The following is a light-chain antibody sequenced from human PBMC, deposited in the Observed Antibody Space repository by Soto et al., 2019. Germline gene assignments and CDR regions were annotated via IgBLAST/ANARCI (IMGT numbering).Light chain of an antibody. J-gene: IGKJ5*01. CDR2: GAS. V-gene: IGKV1-39*01. Sequence: DIQMTQSPSSLSASIGDRVTITCRASQSISSDLTWYQQKPGKAPKLLIYGASSLQSGVPSRFSGGGSGTDFTLTINNLQPEDFATYYCQQSFNVSPITFGQGTRLEIK. CDR3: QQSFNVSPIT. CDR1: QSISSD.